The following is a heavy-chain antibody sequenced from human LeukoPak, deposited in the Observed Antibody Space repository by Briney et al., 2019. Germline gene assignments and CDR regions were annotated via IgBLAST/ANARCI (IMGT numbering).Heavy chain of an antibody. Sequence: GGSLRLSCAASGFTFSSYAMSWVRQAPGKGLEWVSAISGSGGSTYYADSVKGRFTISRDNSKNTLYLQMNSLRAEDTAVYYCAKDSSVGGWLLSRLFDYWGQGTLVTVSS. J-gene: IGHJ4*02. CDR3: AKDSSVGGWLLSRLFDY. V-gene: IGHV3-23*01. D-gene: IGHD6-19*01. CDR2: ISGSGGST. CDR1: GFTFSSYA.